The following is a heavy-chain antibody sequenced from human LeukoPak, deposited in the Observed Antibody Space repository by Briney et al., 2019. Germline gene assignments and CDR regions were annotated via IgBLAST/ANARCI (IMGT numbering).Heavy chain of an antibody. D-gene: IGHD6-19*01. V-gene: IGHV3-30*02. CDR3: VKDQPVAHY. Sequence: PGRSLRLSCAASGFTFSSYGMHWVRQAPGKGLDWVTFIRHDGSDKYYIDSVKGRFTISRDMSKNTLYLQMTSLRPEDTAVYYCVKDQPVAHYWGPGTLVTVSS. J-gene: IGHJ4*02. CDR2: IRHDGSDK. CDR1: GFTFSSYG.